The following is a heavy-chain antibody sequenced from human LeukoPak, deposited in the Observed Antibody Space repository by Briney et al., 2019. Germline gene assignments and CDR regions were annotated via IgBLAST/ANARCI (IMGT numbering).Heavy chain of an antibody. CDR3: AKDRRPYYDFWSGYYQIDY. D-gene: IGHD3-3*01. Sequence: GGSLRLSRAASGFTFDDYAIHWVRQAPGKGLEWVSLISWDGGSTYYADSVKGRFTISRDNSKNSLYLQMNSLRAEDTALYYCAKDRRPYYDFWSGYYQIDYWGQGTLVTVSS. J-gene: IGHJ4*02. V-gene: IGHV3-43D*03. CDR2: ISWDGGST. CDR1: GFTFDDYA.